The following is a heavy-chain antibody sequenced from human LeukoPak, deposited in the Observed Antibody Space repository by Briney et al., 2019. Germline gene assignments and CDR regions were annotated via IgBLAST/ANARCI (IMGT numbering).Heavy chain of an antibody. D-gene: IGHD6-6*01. CDR2: IYPGDSDT. CDR1: GYSFTSYW. CDR3: ARSSGIAARRLSPIFDY. J-gene: IGHJ4*02. V-gene: IGHV5-51*01. Sequence: GESLKISCKGSGYSFTSYWIGWVRQMPGKGLEWMGIIYPGDSDTRYSPSFQGQVTISADKSISTAYLQWSSLRASDTAMYYCARSSGIAARRLSPIFDYWGQGTLVTVSS.